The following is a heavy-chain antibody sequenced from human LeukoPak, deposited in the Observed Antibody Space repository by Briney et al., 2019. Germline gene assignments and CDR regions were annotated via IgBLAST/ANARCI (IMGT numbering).Heavy chain of an antibody. CDR1: GYTFTGCY. Sequence: ASVKVSCKASGYTFTGCYMHWVRQAPGQGLEWMGWINPNSGGTNYAQKFQGRVTMTRDTSISTAYMELSRLRSDDTAVNYCAWDIAAAHAFDIWGQGTMVTVSS. J-gene: IGHJ3*02. CDR2: INPNSGGT. D-gene: IGHD6-13*01. V-gene: IGHV1-2*02. CDR3: AWDIAAAHAFDI.